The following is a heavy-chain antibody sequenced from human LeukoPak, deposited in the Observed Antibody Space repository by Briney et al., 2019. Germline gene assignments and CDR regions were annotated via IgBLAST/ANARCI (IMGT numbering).Heavy chain of an antibody. V-gene: IGHV4-34*01. CDR3: ARGFKQWLAAYYLDY. CDR2: INHSGST. CDR1: GGSFSGYY. Sequence: SETLSLICAVYGGSFSGYYWSWIRQPPGKGLEWIGEINHSGSTNYNPSLKSRVTISVDTSKNQFSLKLSSVTAADTAVYYCARGFKQWLAAYYLDYWGQGTLVTVSS. J-gene: IGHJ4*02. D-gene: IGHD6-19*01.